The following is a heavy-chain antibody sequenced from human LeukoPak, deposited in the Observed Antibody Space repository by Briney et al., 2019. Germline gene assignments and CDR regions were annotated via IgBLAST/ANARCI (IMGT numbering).Heavy chain of an antibody. V-gene: IGHV4-4*07. CDR1: GGSISSYY. J-gene: IGHJ3*02. D-gene: IGHD3-9*01. Sequence: SGTLSLTCTVSGGSISSYYWSWIRQPPGKGLEWIGRIYTSGSTNYNPSLKSRGTMSVATSKTPFSLNLSSVTAADTPVSYCAGEYYDILTGYFNDPFAIWGQGTMVTVSS. CDR2: IYTSGST. CDR3: AGEYYDILTGYFNDPFAI.